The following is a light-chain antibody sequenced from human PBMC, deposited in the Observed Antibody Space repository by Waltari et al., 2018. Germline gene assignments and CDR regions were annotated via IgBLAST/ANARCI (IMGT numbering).Light chain of an antibody. V-gene: IGLV2-11*01. CDR2: DVT. CDR3: CSYIGTHTNWV. CDR1: SSAVGDFNF. J-gene: IGLJ3*02. Sequence: QSALTQPRSVSGSPGQSVTISCTGISSAVGDFNFVPWYQQHPGEAPKLMIYDVTKRPSGVPDRLSGSKSGNTASLTISGLQAEDEANYYCCSYIGTHTNWVFGGGTKLTVL.